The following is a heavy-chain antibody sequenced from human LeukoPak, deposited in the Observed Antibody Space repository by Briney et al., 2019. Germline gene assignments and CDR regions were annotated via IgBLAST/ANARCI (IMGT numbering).Heavy chain of an antibody. D-gene: IGHD4/OR15-4a*01. J-gene: IGHJ4*02. CDR3: ARRAGAYSHPYDY. CDR1: GFTFSNYA. CDR2: IYSGGTT. Sequence: QPGGSLRLSCAASGFTFSNYAMSWVRQAPGKGLEWVSVIYSGGTTYYADSVKGRFTISRDNSKNTLYLQMNSLRAEDTAVYYCARRAGAYSHPYDYWGQGTLVTVSS. V-gene: IGHV3-66*04.